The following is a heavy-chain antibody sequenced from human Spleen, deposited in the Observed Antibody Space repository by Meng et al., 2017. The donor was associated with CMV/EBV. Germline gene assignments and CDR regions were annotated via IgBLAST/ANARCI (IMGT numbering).Heavy chain of an antibody. V-gene: IGHV3-20*04. D-gene: IGHD3-3*01. Sequence: GGSLRLSCVAAGFTFEDYGMSWVRQAPGKGLEWVSGINWNGGSTGYAESVKDRFTISRDNAKNSLYLQMNSLRAEDTAVYYCARDPGDFGVVPDYWGQGTLVTVSS. CDR1: GFTFEDYG. CDR2: INWNGGST. J-gene: IGHJ4*02. CDR3: ARDPGDFGVVPDY.